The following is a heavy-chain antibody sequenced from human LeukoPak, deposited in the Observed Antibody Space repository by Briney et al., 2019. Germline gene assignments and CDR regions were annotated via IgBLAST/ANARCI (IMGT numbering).Heavy chain of an antibody. Sequence: ASVKVSCKASGYTFTSYAMNWVRQAPGQGLEWMGWINTNTGNPTYAQGFTGRFVFSLDTSVSTAYLQISSLKAEDTAVYYCARDAPYYDILTGSETSRATIDYWGQGTLVTVSS. CDR3: ARDAPYYDILTGSETSRATIDY. V-gene: IGHV7-4-1*02. CDR2: INTNTGNP. J-gene: IGHJ4*02. CDR1: GYTFTSYA. D-gene: IGHD3-9*01.